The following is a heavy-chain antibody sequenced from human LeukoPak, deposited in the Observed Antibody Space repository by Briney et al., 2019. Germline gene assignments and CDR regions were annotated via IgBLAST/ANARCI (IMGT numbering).Heavy chain of an antibody. CDR1: GFTFSDYY. V-gene: IGHV3-11*04. D-gene: IGHD5-18*01. CDR3: ARDRQDTAMVTAFDI. CDR2: ISSSGSTI. J-gene: IGHJ3*02. Sequence: GGSLRLSCAASGFTFSDYYMSWIRQAPGKGLEWVSYISSSGSTIYYADSVKGRFTISRDNAKNSLYLQMNSLRAEDTAVYYCARDRQDTAMVTAFDIWGQGTMVTVSS.